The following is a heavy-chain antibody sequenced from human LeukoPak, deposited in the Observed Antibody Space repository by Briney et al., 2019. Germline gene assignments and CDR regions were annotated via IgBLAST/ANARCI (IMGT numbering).Heavy chain of an antibody. CDR2: INHSGST. CDR3: ARAHQEHWLVTGANWFDP. Sequence: PSETLSLTCTVSGYSITSGYYWGWIRQPPGKGLEWIGEINHSGSTNYNPSLKSRVTISVDTSKNQFSLKLSSVTPEDTGLYYCARAHQEHWLVTGANWFDPWGQGTLVTVSS. V-gene: IGHV4-38-2*02. D-gene: IGHD6-19*01. CDR1: GYSITSGYY. J-gene: IGHJ5*02.